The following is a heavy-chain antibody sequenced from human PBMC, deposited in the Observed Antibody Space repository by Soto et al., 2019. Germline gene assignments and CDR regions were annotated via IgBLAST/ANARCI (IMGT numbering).Heavy chain of an antibody. CDR2: IYHSGST. Sequence: SETLSLTCAVSGGSISSGGYSWRWIRQPPGKGLEWIGYIYHSGSTYYNPSLKSRVTISVDRSKNQFSLKLSSVTAADTAVYYCARQGNYYFDYWGQGTLVTVSS. J-gene: IGHJ4*02. V-gene: IGHV4-30-2*01. CDR1: GGSISSGGYS. CDR3: ARQGNYYFDY. D-gene: IGHD1-7*01.